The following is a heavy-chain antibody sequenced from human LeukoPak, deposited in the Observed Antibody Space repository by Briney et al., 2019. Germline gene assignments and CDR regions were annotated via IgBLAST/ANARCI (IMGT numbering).Heavy chain of an antibody. CDR3: ARVGELLYLFDP. J-gene: IGHJ5*02. CDR1: GGSFIGYY. D-gene: IGHD2-15*01. CDR2: INHSGST. V-gene: IGHV4-34*01. Sequence: SETLSLTCAVYGGSFIGYYWCWIRQPPGKGLEWIGEINHSGSTNYNPSLKSRVTISVDTSKNQFSLKLSSVTAADTAVYYCARVGELLYLFDPGGEGTLVTVSS.